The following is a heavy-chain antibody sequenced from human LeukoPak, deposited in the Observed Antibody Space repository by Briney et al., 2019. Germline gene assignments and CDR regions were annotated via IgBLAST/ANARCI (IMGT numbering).Heavy chain of an antibody. Sequence: TSETLSLTCTVSGGSISSSSYYWGWIRQPSGKGLEWIGYIYHSGSTYYNPSLKSRVTISVDRSKNQFSLKLSSVTAADTAVYYCARIPHDSSGYYSFFDYWGQGTLVTVSS. CDR1: GGSISSSSYY. CDR3: ARIPHDSSGYYSFFDY. V-gene: IGHV4-30-2*01. CDR2: IYHSGST. J-gene: IGHJ4*02. D-gene: IGHD3-22*01.